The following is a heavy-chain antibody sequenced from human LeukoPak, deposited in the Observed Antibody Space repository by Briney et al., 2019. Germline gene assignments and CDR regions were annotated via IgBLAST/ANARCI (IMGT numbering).Heavy chain of an antibody. J-gene: IGHJ3*02. V-gene: IGHV5-51*01. Sequence: GESLKISCKGSGYSFTSYWIGWVRQMPGKGLEWMGIIYPGDSDTRYSPSFQGQVTISADKSISTAYLQWSSLKASDTAMYYCAILSKGGSWLYAFDIWGQGTMVTVSS. CDR2: IYPGDSDT. CDR1: GYSFTSYW. CDR3: AILSKGGSWLYAFDI. D-gene: IGHD1-26*01.